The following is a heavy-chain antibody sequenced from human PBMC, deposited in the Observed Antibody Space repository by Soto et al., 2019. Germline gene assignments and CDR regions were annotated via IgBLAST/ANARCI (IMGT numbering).Heavy chain of an antibody. D-gene: IGHD4-4*01. CDR3: ARDIGTVRAFYYYYYGMDV. Sequence: ASVKVSCKASGYTFTSYCISCARQAPGQGLEWMGWISAYNGSTSYAQKFQGRVTMTRDTSTSTVYMELSSLRSEDTAVYYCARDIGTVRAFYYYYYGMDVWGQGTTVTVSS. CDR2: ISAYNGST. J-gene: IGHJ6*02. CDR1: GYTFTSYC. V-gene: IGHV1-18*01.